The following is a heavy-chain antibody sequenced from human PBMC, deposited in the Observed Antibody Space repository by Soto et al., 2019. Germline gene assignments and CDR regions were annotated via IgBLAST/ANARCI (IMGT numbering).Heavy chain of an antibody. D-gene: IGHD6-13*01. Sequence: MHWVRQAPGQGLEWMGWINPNSGGTNYAQKFQGWVTMTRDTSISTAYMELSRLRSDDTAVYYCARDGVAAAGSRDYYYYGMDVWGQGTTVTVSS. CDR3: ARDGVAAAGSRDYYYYGMDV. V-gene: IGHV1-2*04. J-gene: IGHJ6*02. CDR2: INPNSGGT.